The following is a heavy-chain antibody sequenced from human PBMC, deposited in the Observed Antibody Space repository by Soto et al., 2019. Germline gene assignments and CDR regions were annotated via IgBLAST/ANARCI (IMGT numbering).Heavy chain of an antibody. D-gene: IGHD3-16*01. V-gene: IGHV6-1*01. CDR1: GDSVSSNSAA. Sequence: SQTLSLTCAISGDSVSSNSAAWNWIRQSTSRGLEWLGRTYFRSKWYNEYAISVKSRTTISPDTSKNQFSLLLDSVTPEDTAVYYCARDKSYYLDSWGQGTLVTVSS. CDR2: TYFRSKWYN. J-gene: IGHJ4*02. CDR3: ARDKSYYLDS.